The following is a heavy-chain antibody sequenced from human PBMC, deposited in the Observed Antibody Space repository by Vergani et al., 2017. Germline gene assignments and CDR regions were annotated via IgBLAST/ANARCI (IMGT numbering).Heavy chain of an antibody. V-gene: IGHV1-69*09. CDR1: GGTFSSYT. D-gene: IGHD3-22*01. J-gene: IGHJ5*02. Sequence: QVQLVQSGAEVKKPGSSVKVSCKASGGTFSSYTISWVRQAPGQGLEWMGRIIPILGIANYAQKFQGRVTITADKSTSTAYMELSSLGSEDTAVYYCARDWVDYYDSSGYYNWFDPWGQGTLVTVSS. CDR2: IIPILGIA. CDR3: ARDWVDYYDSSGYYNWFDP.